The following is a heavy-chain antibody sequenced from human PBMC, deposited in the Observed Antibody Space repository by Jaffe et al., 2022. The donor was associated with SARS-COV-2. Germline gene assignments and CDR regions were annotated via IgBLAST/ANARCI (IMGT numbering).Heavy chain of an antibody. D-gene: IGHD3-3*01. J-gene: IGHJ1*01. CDR2: LSNSASVT. Sequence: EVRLVESGGGLVQPGESLRLSCAASGFIFSNYNMNWVRQAPGKGLEWVSFLSNSASVTYYADSVKGRFTISRDNAKNSLYLQMNSLRDEDTAVYYCAREEDFRSGSWKCLQHWGQGTLVTVSS. V-gene: IGHV3-48*02. CDR1: GFIFSNYN. CDR3: AREEDFRSGSWKCLQH.